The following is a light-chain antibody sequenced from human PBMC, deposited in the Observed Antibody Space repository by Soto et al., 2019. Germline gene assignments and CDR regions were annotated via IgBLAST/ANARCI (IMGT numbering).Light chain of an antibody. V-gene: IGLV2-8*01. CDR1: SSDVGYYDY. CDR3: SSYAGSNNFV. Sequence: QSVLTQPPSASGFPGQSVTISCTGTSSDVGYYDYVSWYQQHPGKAPKLVIYEVTKRPSGVPDRVSASKSGNTASLTVSGLRAEDEADYYCSSYAGSNNFVFGSGPKVTVL. CDR2: EVT. J-gene: IGLJ1*01.